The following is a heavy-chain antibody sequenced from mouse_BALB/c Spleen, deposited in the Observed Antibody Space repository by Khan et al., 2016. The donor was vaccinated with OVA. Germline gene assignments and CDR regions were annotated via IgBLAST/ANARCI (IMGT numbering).Heavy chain of an antibody. CDR2: FFPKSGGS. V-gene: IGHV1S29*02. CDR1: GYKFTDYN. Sequence: EVQLQESGSELVKPGASVKISCKASGYKFTDYNMDWVKQRHGKSLVWIGYFFPKSGGSGYNQKFKTKATLTADISSTTAYMDFRSLTSEDSAVYYCSCSGCDSFACWGQGTLVTVTA. CDR3: SCSGCDSFAC. D-gene: IGHD1-2*01. J-gene: IGHJ3*01.